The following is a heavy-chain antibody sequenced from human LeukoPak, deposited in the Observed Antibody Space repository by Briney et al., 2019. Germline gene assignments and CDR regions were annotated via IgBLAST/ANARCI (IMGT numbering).Heavy chain of an antibody. V-gene: IGHV3-33*01. CDR1: GLIFSDYG. Sequence: GGPLRLSCAVSGLIFSDYGFHWVRQVPGKGLEWVAVTRFDGSIKQYADSVKGRFTISRDDSKNTLYLHMNFLKSEDTAVYYCARWGGTRQYYFDYWGQGTLVTVSS. D-gene: IGHD1-1*01. J-gene: IGHJ4*02. CDR2: TRFDGSIK. CDR3: ARWGGTRQYYFDY.